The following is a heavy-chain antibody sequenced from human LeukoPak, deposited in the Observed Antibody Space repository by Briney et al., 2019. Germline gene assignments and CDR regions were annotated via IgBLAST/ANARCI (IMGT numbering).Heavy chain of an antibody. D-gene: IGHD2-15*01. J-gene: IGHJ4*02. Sequence: PGGSLRLSCAASGLTFSNYGIHWVRQAPGKGPQWVAFIQYDGRDKYYADSVKGRFTNSRDNSKNTLYLQMDSLRPEDTAVYFCANIPYGSGTETGYWGQGTLVTVSS. CDR2: IQYDGRDK. CDR3: ANIPYGSGTETGY. CDR1: GLTFSNYG. V-gene: IGHV3-30*02.